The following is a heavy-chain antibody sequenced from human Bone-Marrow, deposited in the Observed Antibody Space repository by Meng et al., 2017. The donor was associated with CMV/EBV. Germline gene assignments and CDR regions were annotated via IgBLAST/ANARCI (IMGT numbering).Heavy chain of an antibody. CDR3: AHRRPSGGVDWFDP. Sequence: LEGDGPGAVKTHKNLTADLSLSWFFTGHNGSGCGLVPSAPRKALEWLANIYWDGDKRYSPSLKSRLTITKDISKNQVVLTMTNMDPVDTATYYCAHRRPSGGVDWFDPWGQGTLVTVSS. V-gene: IGHV2-5*02. D-gene: IGHD1-26*01. CDR1: FFTGHNGSG. J-gene: IGHJ5*02. CDR2: IYWDGDK.